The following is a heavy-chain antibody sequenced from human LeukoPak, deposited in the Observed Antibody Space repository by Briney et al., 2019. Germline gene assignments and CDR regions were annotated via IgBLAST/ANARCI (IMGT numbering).Heavy chain of an antibody. CDR1: GGSISSGDYY. CDR2: IYYSGST. V-gene: IGHV4-30-4*01. J-gene: IGHJ4*02. D-gene: IGHD5-18*01. Sequence: PSETLSLTCTVSGGSISSGDYYWSWIRQPPGKGLEWIGYIYYSGSTYYNPSLKSRVTISVDTSKNQFSLKLSSVTAADTAVYYCARDARVATAADYWGQGTLVTVSS. CDR3: ARDARVATAADY.